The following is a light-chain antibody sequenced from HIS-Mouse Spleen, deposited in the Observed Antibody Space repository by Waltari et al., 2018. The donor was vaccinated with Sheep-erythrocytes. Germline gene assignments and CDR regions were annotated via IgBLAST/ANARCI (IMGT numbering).Light chain of an antibody. V-gene: IGLV2-11*01. Sequence: QSALTQPRSVSGSPGQSVTISCTGTSSDVGGYNYVSWYQQHPDKAPKLMIYDVSKRPSGVPDRCAGSKSGTTASLTISGLQAEDEADYYCCSDAGSYNHVFATGTKVTVL. CDR2: DVS. J-gene: IGLJ1*01. CDR1: SSDVGGYNY. CDR3: CSDAGSYNHV.